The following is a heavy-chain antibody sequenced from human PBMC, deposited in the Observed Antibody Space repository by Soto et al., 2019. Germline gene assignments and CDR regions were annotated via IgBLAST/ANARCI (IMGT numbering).Heavy chain of an antibody. Sequence: GESLKISCTGFGYTFTTFWISWVRQMPGRGLEWMGRIDPRDSYTNYSPSFQGHVTISGDKSISTVYLQWASLKASDTAMYYCARRYCSSSTCDSWFDPWGQGTLVTVSS. CDR1: GYTFTTFW. D-gene: IGHD2-2*01. J-gene: IGHJ5*02. V-gene: IGHV5-10-1*01. CDR3: ARRYCSSSTCDSWFDP. CDR2: IDPRDSYT.